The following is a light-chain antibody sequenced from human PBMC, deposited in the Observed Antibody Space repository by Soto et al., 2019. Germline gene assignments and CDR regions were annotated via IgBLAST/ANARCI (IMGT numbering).Light chain of an antibody. CDR2: GAS. CDR1: QSVSIH. V-gene: IGKV3-20*01. CDR3: QQYGSSPPIT. Sequence: VITQSPGTLSVNLGERATLSCRASQSVSIHLAWYQQKPGQAPRLLIYGASVRATGIPDRFSGSGSGTDFTLTISRLEPEDFAVYYCQQYGSSPPITFGQGTLLAV. J-gene: IGKJ5*01.